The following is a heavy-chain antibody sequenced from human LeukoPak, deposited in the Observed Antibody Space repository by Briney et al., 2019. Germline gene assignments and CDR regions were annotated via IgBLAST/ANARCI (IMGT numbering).Heavy chain of an antibody. Sequence: PVGSLRLSRAASGFAFTIYTFNCVRQVPGKGLWWVSATTTTFDTSYTDSVSSRFSISRDTGTKSLYLQMISLRAEDTAVYYCARVRDNWYEDYWGQRTLVTASS. D-gene: IGHD5-24*01. CDR1: GFAFTIYT. CDR3: ARVRDNWYEDY. CDR2: TTTTFDT. J-gene: IGHJ4*02. V-gene: IGHV3-21*01.